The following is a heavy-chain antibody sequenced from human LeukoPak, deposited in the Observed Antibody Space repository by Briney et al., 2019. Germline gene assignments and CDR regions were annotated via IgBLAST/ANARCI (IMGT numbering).Heavy chain of an antibody. D-gene: IGHD6-13*01. CDR1: GFNFSSYS. CDR3: ARGYSSSWYLD. Sequence: GSLRLSCAGSGFNFSSYSMSWVRQAPWKGLEFVSSISSSSSFIYYADSVKGRFTISRDNAKKSLSLQMNSLRADDTAVYYCARGYSSSWYLDWGQGTLVTVSS. CDR2: ISSSSSFI. V-gene: IGHV3-21*01. J-gene: IGHJ4*02.